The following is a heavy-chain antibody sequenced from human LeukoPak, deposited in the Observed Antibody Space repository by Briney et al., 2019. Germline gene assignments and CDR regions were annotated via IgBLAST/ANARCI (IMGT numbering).Heavy chain of an antibody. J-gene: IGHJ4*02. CDR3: ARGGWYYYDRSGYYPQDY. Sequence: ASVKVSCTASGYTFTSYGISWVRQAPGQGLEWMGWISAYNGNTNYAQKLQGRVTMTTDTSTSTAYMELRSLSSDDTAVYYCARGGWYYYDRSGYYPQDYWGQGTLVTVSS. D-gene: IGHD3-22*01. CDR1: GYTFTSYG. CDR2: ISAYNGNT. V-gene: IGHV1-18*01.